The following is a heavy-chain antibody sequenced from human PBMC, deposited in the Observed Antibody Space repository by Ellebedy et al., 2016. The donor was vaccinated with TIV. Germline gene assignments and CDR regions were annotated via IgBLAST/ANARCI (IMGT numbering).Heavy chain of an antibody. CDR1: GGSISSGDYY. CDR3: ARGGDGYIHY. D-gene: IGHD5-24*01. Sequence: MPSETLSLTCTVSGGSISSGDYYWIWIRPPPWKGLEWIGYIYYSGNTYHNPSLKSRVTISVDTSKNQFSLKLSSVTAADTAMYYCARGGDGYIHYWGQGTLVTVSS. CDR2: IYYSGNT. V-gene: IGHV4-30-4*01. J-gene: IGHJ4*02.